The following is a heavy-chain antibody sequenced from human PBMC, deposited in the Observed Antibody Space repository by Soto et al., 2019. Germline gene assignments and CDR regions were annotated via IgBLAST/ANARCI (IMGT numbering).Heavy chain of an antibody. V-gene: IGHV1-24*01. CDR3: ASGSGYYDAFDI. Sequence: ASVKVSCKASGYTFTSHGISWLRQAPGKGLEWMGGFDPEDGETIYAQKFQGRVTMTEDTSTDTAYMELSSLRSEDTAVYYCASGSGYYDAFDIWGQGTMVTVSS. D-gene: IGHD3-22*01. CDR2: FDPEDGET. J-gene: IGHJ3*02. CDR1: GYTFTSHG.